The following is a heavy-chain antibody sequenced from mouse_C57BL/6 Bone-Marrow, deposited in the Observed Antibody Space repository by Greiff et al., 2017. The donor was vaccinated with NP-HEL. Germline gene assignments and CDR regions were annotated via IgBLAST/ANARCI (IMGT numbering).Heavy chain of an antibody. CDR3: ARDGEY. Sequence: EVKLVDSGGGLVQSGRSLRLSCATSGFTFSDFYMEWVRQAPGKGLEWIAASRNKANDYTTEYSASVKGRFIVSRDSSQSILYLQMNALRAEDTAIYYCARDGEYWGQGTTLTVSS. CDR1: GFTFSDFY. CDR2: SRNKANDYTT. V-gene: IGHV7-1*01. J-gene: IGHJ2*01.